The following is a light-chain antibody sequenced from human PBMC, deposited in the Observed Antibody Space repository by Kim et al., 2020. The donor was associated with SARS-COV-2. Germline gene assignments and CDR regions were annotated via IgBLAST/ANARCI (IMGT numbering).Light chain of an antibody. V-gene: IGKV1-12*01. CDR3: QQANSPPPT. Sequence: FIRGRVTMTWRASQDISSWLAWYQQKGGKAPKPLIYVAASLKSGAPTRFSGRGSGTVFSPTHSSQHPEVLASYYCQQANSPPPTSGGETKV. CDR1: QDISSW. J-gene: IGKJ4*01. CDR2: VAA.